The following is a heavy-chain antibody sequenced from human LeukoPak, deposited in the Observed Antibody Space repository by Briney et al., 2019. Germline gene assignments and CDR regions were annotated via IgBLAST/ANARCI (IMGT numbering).Heavy chain of an antibody. CDR1: GGSISRYY. CDR2: IYTSRST. Sequence: SETLSLTCTVSGGSISRYYWSLIRQPAGKGMEWIGGIYTSRSTNYNPSLKSRVTMSVDTSKNQFSLKLTSVTAADTAVYYCARDASHPYYYYYYMDVWGKGTTVTVSS. J-gene: IGHJ6*03. D-gene: IGHD2-2*01. CDR3: ARDASHPYYYYYYMDV. V-gene: IGHV4-4*07.